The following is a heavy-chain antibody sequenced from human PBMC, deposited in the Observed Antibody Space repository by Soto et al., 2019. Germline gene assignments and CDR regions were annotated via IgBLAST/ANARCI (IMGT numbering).Heavy chain of an antibody. CDR3: ARIPTIEPYYDSSGYLPGPKDYYYGMDV. J-gene: IGHJ6*02. Sequence: GSGPTLVNPTQTLTLTCTFSGFSLSTSGMCVSWIRQPPGKALEWLARIDWDDDKYYSTSLKTRLTISKDTSKNQVVLTMTNMDPVDTATYYCARIPTIEPYYDSSGYLPGPKDYYYGMDVWGQGTTVTVSS. CDR2: IDWDDDK. V-gene: IGHV2-70*11. CDR1: GFSLSTSGMC. D-gene: IGHD3-22*01.